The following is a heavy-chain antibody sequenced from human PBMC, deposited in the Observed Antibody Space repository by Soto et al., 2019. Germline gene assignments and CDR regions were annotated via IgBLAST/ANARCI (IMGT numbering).Heavy chain of an antibody. Sequence: QVQLVQSGAEVKKPGSSVKVSCKASGGTFSSYAISWVRQAPGQGLEWMGGIIPIFGTANYAQKFQGRVTITADESTSTAYMELSSLRSEDTAVYYCALSRKPGYSSGWYKGGFDYWGQGTLVTVSS. CDR3: ALSRKPGYSSGWYKGGFDY. D-gene: IGHD6-19*01. V-gene: IGHV1-69*01. J-gene: IGHJ4*02. CDR1: GGTFSSYA. CDR2: IIPIFGTA.